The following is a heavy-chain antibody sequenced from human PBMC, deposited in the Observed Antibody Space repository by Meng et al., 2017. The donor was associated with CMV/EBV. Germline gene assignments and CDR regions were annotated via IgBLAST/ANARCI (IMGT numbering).Heavy chain of an antibody. CDR1: GYTFTSYY. CDR3: ARSELWFGELLDY. V-gene: IGHV1-46*01. J-gene: IGHJ4*02. CDR2: INPSGGST. D-gene: IGHD3-10*01. Sequence: CKASGYTFTSYYMHWVRQAPGQGLEWMGIINPSGGSTSYAQKFQGRVTMTRGTSTSTVYMELSSLRSEDTAVYYCARSELWFGELLDYWGQGTLVTVSS.